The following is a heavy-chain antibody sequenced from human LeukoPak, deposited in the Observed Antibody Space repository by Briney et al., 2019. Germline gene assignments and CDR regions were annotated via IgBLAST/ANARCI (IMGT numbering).Heavy chain of an antibody. V-gene: IGHV3-7*01. CDR1: GLTFSNYW. CDR2: IRSDGSQT. Sequence: GGSLRLSCAASGLTFSNYWMSWVRQAPGKGLEWVANIRSDGSQTFYVDSVKGRITISRDNTKNSLYLQMNTLRAEDTAVYYCARNRRGDYWGQGTLVTVSS. J-gene: IGHJ4*02. CDR3: ARNRRGDY.